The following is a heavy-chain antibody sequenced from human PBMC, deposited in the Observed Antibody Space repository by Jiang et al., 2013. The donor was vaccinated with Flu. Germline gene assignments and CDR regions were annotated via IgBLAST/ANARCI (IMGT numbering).Heavy chain of an antibody. CDR2: ISYDGSNK. CDR3: AKDGHIVVVTASFDY. D-gene: IGHD2-21*02. J-gene: IGHJ4*02. V-gene: IGHV3-30*18. CDR1: GFTFSSYG. Sequence: VQLVESGGGVAQPGRSLRLSCAASGFTFSSYGMHWVRQAPGKGLEWVAVISYDGSNKYYADSVKGRFTISRDNSKNTLYLQMNSLRAEDTAVYYCAKDGHIVVVTASFDYWGQGTLVTVSS.